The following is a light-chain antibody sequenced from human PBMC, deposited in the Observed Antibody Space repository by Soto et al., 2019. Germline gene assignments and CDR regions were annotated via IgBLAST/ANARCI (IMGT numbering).Light chain of an antibody. CDR2: KAS. CDR3: QQYSSDLYT. J-gene: IGKJ2*01. Sequence: IRMSQSPSTLSASVGAITTMTCRAGQDVSQWLAWYQHKPGKAPKLLIYKASTLESGVSSRFSGRGYGTEFTLTITNLQPDDFATYYCQQYSSDLYTLGQGTKVDIK. CDR1: QDVSQW. V-gene: IGKV1-5*03.